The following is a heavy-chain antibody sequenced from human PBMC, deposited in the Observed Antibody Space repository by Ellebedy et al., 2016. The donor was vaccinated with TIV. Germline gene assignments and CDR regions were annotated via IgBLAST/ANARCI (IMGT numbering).Heavy chain of an antibody. D-gene: IGHD1-26*01. J-gene: IGHJ4*02. Sequence: SETLSLXCTVSGGSISSSSYYWGWIRQPPGKGLEWFGSIYYSGSTYYNPSLKSRVTISVDTSKNQFSLKLSSVTAADTAVYYCARIVGATDYWGQGTLVTVSS. CDR3: ARIVGATDY. V-gene: IGHV4-39*01. CDR2: IYYSGST. CDR1: GGSISSSSYY.